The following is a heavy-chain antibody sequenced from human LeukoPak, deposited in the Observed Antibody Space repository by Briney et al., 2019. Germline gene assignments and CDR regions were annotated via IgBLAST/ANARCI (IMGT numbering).Heavy chain of an antibody. V-gene: IGHV3-7*03. CDR3: ARDHVAPGLIFDS. CDR2: INQDGSDK. J-gene: IGHJ4*02. D-gene: IGHD3-16*01. Sequence: GGSLRLSCAASGFTFSSHWMSWVRQSPGMGLEWVANINQDGSDKHYVDSVKGRFTISRDNAERSLYLLMNSLRAEDTAVYYCARDHVAPGLIFDSWGQGTLVTVS. CDR1: GFTFSSHW.